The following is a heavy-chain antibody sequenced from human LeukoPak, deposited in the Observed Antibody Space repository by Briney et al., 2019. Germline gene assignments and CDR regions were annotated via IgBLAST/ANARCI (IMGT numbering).Heavy chain of an antibody. V-gene: IGHV1-18*01. CDR2: ISAYNGNT. CDR1: GYTFTSHG. Sequence: ASVKVSCKASGYTFTSHGISWVRQAPGQGLEWMGWISAYNGNTNYAQKLQGRVTMTTDTSTSTAYMELRSLRSDDTAVYYCASGDSSPTNYYYYYMDVWGRGTTVTVSS. J-gene: IGHJ6*03. CDR3: ASGDSSPTNYYYYYMDV. D-gene: IGHD6-13*01.